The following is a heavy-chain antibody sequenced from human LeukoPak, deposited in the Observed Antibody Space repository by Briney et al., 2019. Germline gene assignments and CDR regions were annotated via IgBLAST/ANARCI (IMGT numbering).Heavy chain of an antibody. Sequence: PSETLSLTCTVSGGSISTNSYYWGWIRQPPGKGLEWIGSIYYSGSTYNNPSLKSRVTISMDTSKNQFSLKLSSVTAADSAVYYCARHRANCPGATCYFYDFDYWGRGTLVTVSS. V-gene: IGHV4-39*01. J-gene: IGHJ4*02. D-gene: IGHD2-15*01. CDR1: GGSISTNSYY. CDR3: ARHRANCPGATCYFYDFDY. CDR2: IYYSGST.